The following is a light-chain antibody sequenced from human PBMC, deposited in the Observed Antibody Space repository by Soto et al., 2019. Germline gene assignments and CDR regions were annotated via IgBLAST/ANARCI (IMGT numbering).Light chain of an antibody. CDR3: QQYNSYSPT. J-gene: IGKJ1*01. Sequence: GDRFTIACRASQSISSWLAWYQQKPGKAPKLLIYDASSLESGVPSRFSGSGSETEFTLTISGLQPGDSATYYCQQYNSYSPTFGQGTKVDIK. CDR1: QSISSW. V-gene: IGKV1-5*01. CDR2: DAS.